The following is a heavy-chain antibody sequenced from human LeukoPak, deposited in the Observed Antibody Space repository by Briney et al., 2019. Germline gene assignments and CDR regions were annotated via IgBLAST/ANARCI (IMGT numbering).Heavy chain of an antibody. V-gene: IGHV4-39*06. D-gene: IGHD3-22*01. Sequence: PSETLSLTCTVSGGSISSSSYHWGWIRQPPGKGLEWIGTIYYSGSTYCSPSLKSRVTIKLSSVTAADTAVYYCARVKYDYDSSRFDPWGQGTLVTVSS. J-gene: IGHJ5*02. CDR1: GGSISSSSYH. CDR2: IYYSGST. CDR3: ARVKYDYDSSRFDP.